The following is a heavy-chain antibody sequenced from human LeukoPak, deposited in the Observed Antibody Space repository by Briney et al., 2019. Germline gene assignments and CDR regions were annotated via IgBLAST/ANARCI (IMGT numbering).Heavy chain of an antibody. CDR2: ISGGGLST. J-gene: IGHJ4*02. Sequence: GGSLRLSRAASGYTLSTHAISWVRQAPAKGLEWVSAISGGGLSTYYADSVKGRFTISRDNSKNTLYLQMNSLRAEDTAVYYCAKPNYDSSGYYRDYWGQGTLVTVSS. CDR1: GYTLSTHA. D-gene: IGHD3-22*01. CDR3: AKPNYDSSGYYRDY. V-gene: IGHV3-23*01.